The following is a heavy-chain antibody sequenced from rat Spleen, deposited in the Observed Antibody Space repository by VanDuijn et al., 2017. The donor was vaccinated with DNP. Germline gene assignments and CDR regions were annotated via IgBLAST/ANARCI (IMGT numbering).Heavy chain of an antibody. CDR3: ARVQLGYYALDA. CDR1: GFTFSSFP. CDR2: ISTSGGST. D-gene: IGHD5-1*01. V-gene: IGHV5-46*01. J-gene: IGHJ4*01. Sequence: EVQLVESGGGLVQPGRSMKLSCAASGFTFSSFPMAWVRQAPTKGLEWVATISTSGGSTYYRDSVKGRFTISRDNAKSTLYLQMDSLRSEETATYYCARVQLGYYALDAWGQGTSVTVSS.